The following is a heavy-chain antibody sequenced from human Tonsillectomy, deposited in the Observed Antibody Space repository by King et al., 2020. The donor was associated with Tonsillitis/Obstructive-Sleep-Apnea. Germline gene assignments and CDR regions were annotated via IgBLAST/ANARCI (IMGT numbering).Heavy chain of an antibody. CDR3: AKDPTVGPYYYYYYYMDV. Sequence: DVQLVESGGGLVQPGGSLRLSCAASGFTFTSYAMSWVRQAPGKGLEWVSAISGSGGSTYYGDSVKGRFTISRDNSKNTLYLQMNSLRAEDTAVYYCAKDPTVGPYYYYYYYMDVWGKGTTVTVSS. J-gene: IGHJ6*03. V-gene: IGHV3-23*04. D-gene: IGHD4-11*01. CDR2: ISGSGGST. CDR1: GFTFTSYA.